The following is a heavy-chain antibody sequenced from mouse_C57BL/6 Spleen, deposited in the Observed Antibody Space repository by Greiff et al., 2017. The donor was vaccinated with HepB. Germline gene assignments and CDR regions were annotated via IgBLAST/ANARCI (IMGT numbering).Heavy chain of an antibody. CDR1: GFTFSDYG. CDR3: ARGRGLYYSNYVGYFDV. D-gene: IGHD2-5*01. CDR2: ISSGSSTI. Sequence: EVKLVESGGGLVKPGGSLKLSCAASGFTFSDYGMHWVRQAPEKGLEWVAYISSGSSTIYYADTVKGRFTISRDNAKNTLFLQMTSLRSEDTAMYYGARGRGLYYSNYVGYFDVWGTGTTVTVSS. J-gene: IGHJ1*03. V-gene: IGHV5-17*01.